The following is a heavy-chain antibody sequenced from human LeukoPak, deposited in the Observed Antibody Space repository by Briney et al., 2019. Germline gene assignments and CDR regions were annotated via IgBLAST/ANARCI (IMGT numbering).Heavy chain of an antibody. D-gene: IGHD1-26*01. Sequence: GGSLRLSCAASGFTVSSNYMSWVRQAPGKGLEWVSYISSSSSTIYYADSVKGRFTISRDNAKNSLYLQMNSLRAEDTAVYYCARADSGRSHYYYCMDVWGKGTTVTVSS. CDR1: GFTVSSNY. CDR3: ARADSGRSHYYYCMDV. J-gene: IGHJ6*03. CDR2: ISSSSSTI. V-gene: IGHV3-48*01.